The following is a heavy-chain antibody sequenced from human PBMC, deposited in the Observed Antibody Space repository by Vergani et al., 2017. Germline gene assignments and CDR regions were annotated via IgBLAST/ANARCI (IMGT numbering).Heavy chain of an antibody. CDR3: ARDRGFSTGWYSAFDI. V-gene: IGHV4-4*08. Sequence: QVQLQESGPGLVKSSETLSLTCTVPGGPISDYYWNWLRQPPGEGLEWIGYIYKSGSSTYNPSLKGRVTISADTSKNQFSLKLTSVTAADTALYYCARDRGFSTGWYSAFDIWGQGTMVTVSS. CDR2: IYKSGSS. J-gene: IGHJ3*02. D-gene: IGHD6-19*01. CDR1: GGPISDYY.